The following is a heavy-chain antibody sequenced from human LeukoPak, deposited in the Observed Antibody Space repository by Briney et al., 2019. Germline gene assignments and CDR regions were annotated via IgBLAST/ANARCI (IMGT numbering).Heavy chain of an antibody. CDR3: ARDNEVGESDY. V-gene: IGHV3-48*02. CDR2: ISSSSSTI. D-gene: IGHD1-26*01. Sequence: GGSLRLSCAASGFTFSSYSMNWVRQAPGKGLEWVSYISSSSSTIYYADSVKGRFTISRDNAKNSLYLQMSSLRDEDTAVYYCARDNEVGESDYWGQGTLVTVSS. J-gene: IGHJ4*02. CDR1: GFTFSSYS.